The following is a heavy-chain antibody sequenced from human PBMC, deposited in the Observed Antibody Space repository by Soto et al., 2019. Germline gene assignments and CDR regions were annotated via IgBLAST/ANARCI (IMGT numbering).Heavy chain of an antibody. Sequence: GGSLRLSCAASGFNSSGYSMNWVRQAPGKGLEWVSYISSSSSTIYYADSVKGRFTISRDNAKNSLYLQMNSLRAEDTAVYYCARDAPPDDYWGQGTLVTVSS. CDR3: ARDAPPDDY. CDR2: ISSSSSTI. CDR1: GFNSSGYS. V-gene: IGHV3-48*01. J-gene: IGHJ4*02.